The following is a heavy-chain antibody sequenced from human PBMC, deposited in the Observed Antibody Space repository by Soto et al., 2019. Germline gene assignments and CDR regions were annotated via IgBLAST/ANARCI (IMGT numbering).Heavy chain of an antibody. Sequence: PGGSLRLSCQASGFTFSDYAMSWVRQAPGKGLEWVALVQSNHVTYYADSVKGRFTVSRDNSKNTVFLQMDSLRVEDPAVYYCAKWLRSGSYYCDFWGQGTTVAVSS. V-gene: IGHV3-23*01. J-gene: IGHJ4*02. CDR3: AKWLRSGSYYCDF. D-gene: IGHD6-19*01. CDR2: VQSNHVT. CDR1: GFTFSDYA.